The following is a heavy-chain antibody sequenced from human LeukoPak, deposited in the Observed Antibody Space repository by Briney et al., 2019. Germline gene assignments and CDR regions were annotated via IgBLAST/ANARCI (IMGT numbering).Heavy chain of an antibody. D-gene: IGHD3-10*01. CDR2: IYYSGST. CDR1: GGSISSYY. V-gene: IGHV4-59*01. CDR3: ARSGDIYYYGSGSYYEYYYYYYYMDV. J-gene: IGHJ6*03. Sequence: SETLSLTCSVSGGSISSYYWSWIRQPPGKGLEWIGYIYYSGSTNYNPSLKSRVTISVDTSKNQFSLKLSSVTAADTAVYYCARSGDIYYYGSGSYYEYYYYYYYMDVWGKGTTVTVSS.